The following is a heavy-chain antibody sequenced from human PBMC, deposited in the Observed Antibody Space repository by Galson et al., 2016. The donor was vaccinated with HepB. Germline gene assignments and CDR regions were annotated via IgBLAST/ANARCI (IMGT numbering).Heavy chain of an antibody. V-gene: IGHV3-23*01. Sequence: SLRLSCAASGFTFSNYAMSWVRQAPGKGLEWVSSISGSGDTTYDADAVRGRFTISRDNSRNTLSLQRDSLRAEDSAIYYCAKGNIVQVPAAPYAWGQGALVTVSS. CDR2: ISGSGDTT. J-gene: IGHJ5*02. CDR3: AKGNIVQVPAAPYA. CDR1: GFTFSNYA. D-gene: IGHD2-2*01.